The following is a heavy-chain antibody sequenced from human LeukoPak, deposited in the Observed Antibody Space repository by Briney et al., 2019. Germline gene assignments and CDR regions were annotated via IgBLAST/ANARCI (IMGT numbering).Heavy chain of an antibody. CDR3: VRSKSGTYGWFDP. V-gene: IGHV4-59*01. J-gene: IGHJ5*02. Sequence: ASETLSLTCTVSGGSITSYYWSWIRQPPGKGLEWIGYIYYSGTTNYNPSLRSRVTISVDTSKNQFSLKVNSVTAADTAAYYCVRSKSGTYGWFDPWGQGTLVTVSS. CDR1: GGSITSYY. CDR2: IYYSGTT. D-gene: IGHD4-17*01.